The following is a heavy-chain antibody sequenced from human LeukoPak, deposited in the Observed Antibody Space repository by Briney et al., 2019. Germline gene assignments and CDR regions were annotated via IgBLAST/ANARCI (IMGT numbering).Heavy chain of an antibody. CDR2: IYYSGST. D-gene: IGHD6-19*01. Sequence: SETLSLTCIVSGASVSSYFWSWIRQPPGKGPEYIGNIYYSGSTNYNPSLKSRVTISLDTSKNQFSLKLSSVTAADTAVYYCATTQQWLAFDYWGQGILVTVSS. CDR1: GASVSSYF. J-gene: IGHJ4*02. V-gene: IGHV4-59*02. CDR3: ATTQQWLAFDY.